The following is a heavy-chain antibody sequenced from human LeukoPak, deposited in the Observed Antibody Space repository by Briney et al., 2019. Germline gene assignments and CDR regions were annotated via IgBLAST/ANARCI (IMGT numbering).Heavy chain of an antibody. D-gene: IGHD3-22*01. V-gene: IGHV4-59*01. J-gene: IGHJ4*02. CDR2: IFYSGTT. Sequence: NPSETLSLTCTVSGGSISSYYWSWIRQPPGKGLEWIGYIFYSGTTNYNPSLKRRVAISVDTSKNQFSLKLSSVTAADTAVYYCAREEYYYDSSGRGLDYWGPGTLVTVSS. CDR3: AREEYYYDSSGRGLDY. CDR1: GGSISSYY.